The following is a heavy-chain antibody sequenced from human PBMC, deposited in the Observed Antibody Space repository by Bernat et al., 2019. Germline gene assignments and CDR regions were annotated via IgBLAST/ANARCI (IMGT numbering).Heavy chain of an antibody. D-gene: IGHD2-2*01. V-gene: IGHV3-74*01. J-gene: IGHJ6*03. Sequence: EVQLVESGGGLVQPGGSLRLSCAASGFTFSSYWMHWFRQAPGKGLVWVSRINSDGSSTSYADSVKGRFTISRDNAKNTLYLQMNSLRAEDTAVYYCASRDCSSTSCYVGYYYYYMDVWGKGTTVTVSS. CDR1: GFTFSSYW. CDR3: ASRDCSSTSCYVGYYYYYMDV. CDR2: INSDGSST.